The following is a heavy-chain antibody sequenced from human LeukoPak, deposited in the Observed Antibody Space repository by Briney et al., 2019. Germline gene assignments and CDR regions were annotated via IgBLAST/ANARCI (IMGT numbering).Heavy chain of an antibody. CDR1: GFSFTRYW. D-gene: IGHD3-10*01. V-gene: IGHV3-7*03. CDR3: ARTYGPGSNGEFDH. J-gene: IGHJ5*02. CDR2: IKQEGSEN. Sequence: PGRSLRLSCAAAGFSFTRYWVSWVRQAPRKGLDWVATIKQEGSENEYVDSVKGRFTISRDKPKNSLYLQMNSLRAEDTAVYYCARTYGPGSNGEFDHWGQGTLVTVSS.